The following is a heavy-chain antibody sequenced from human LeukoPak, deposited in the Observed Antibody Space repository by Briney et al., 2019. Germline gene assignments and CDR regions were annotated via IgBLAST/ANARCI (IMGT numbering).Heavy chain of an antibody. J-gene: IGHJ6*04. D-gene: IGHD2-2*02. CDR1: GGTFSSYA. CDR2: IIPIFGTA. V-gene: IGHV1-69*13. Sequence: SVKVSCKASGGTFSSYAISWVRQAPGQGLEWMGGIIPIFGTANYAQKFQGRVTITADESTSTAYMELSSLRSAHTAVYYCARGPKKGECSSTTRYSNYYYDGMDVWGKGTTVTVSS. CDR3: ARGPKKGECSSTTRYSNYYYDGMDV.